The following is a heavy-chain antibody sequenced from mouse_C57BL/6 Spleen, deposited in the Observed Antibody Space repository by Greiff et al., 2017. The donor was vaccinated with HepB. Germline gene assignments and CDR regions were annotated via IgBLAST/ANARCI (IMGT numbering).Heavy chain of an antibody. Sequence: VKLQQPGAELVRPGTSVKLSCKASGYTFTSYWMHWVKQRPGQGLEWIGVIDPSDSYTNYNQKFKGKATLTVDTSSSTAYMQLSSLTSEDSAVYYCARGITTVVAPDYWGQGTTLTVSS. CDR1: GYTFTSYW. D-gene: IGHD1-1*01. CDR3: ARGITTVVAPDY. V-gene: IGHV1-59*01. J-gene: IGHJ2*01. CDR2: IDPSDSYT.